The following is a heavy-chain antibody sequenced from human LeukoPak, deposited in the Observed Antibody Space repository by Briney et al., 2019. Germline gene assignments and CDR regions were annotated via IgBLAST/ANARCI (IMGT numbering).Heavy chain of an antibody. V-gene: IGHV4-4*07. CDR3: AREISSSSYYFDY. J-gene: IGHJ4*02. D-gene: IGHD6-6*01. CDR1: GGSISGYY. Sequence: SETLSLTCSVSGGSISGYYWTWIRQPAGKGLEWIGRVYTSGSTHYNPSLKTRLTMSVDTSKNQFSLKLSSVTAADTAVYYCAREISSSSYYFDYWGQGTLVTVSS. CDR2: VYTSGST.